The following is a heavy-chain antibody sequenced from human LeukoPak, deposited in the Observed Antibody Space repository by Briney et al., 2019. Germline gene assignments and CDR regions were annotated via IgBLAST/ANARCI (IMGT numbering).Heavy chain of an antibody. Sequence: SGTLSLTCAVSGGSISSSNWWSWVRQPSGKGLEWIGEIYHSGSTNYNPSLKSRVTISVDKSKNQFSLKLSSVTAADTAVYYCARVTGVYCSSTSCPYHWFDPWGQGTLVTVSS. CDR2: IYHSGST. CDR3: ARVTGVYCSSTSCPYHWFDP. J-gene: IGHJ5*02. D-gene: IGHD2-2*01. CDR1: GGSISSSNW. V-gene: IGHV4-4*02.